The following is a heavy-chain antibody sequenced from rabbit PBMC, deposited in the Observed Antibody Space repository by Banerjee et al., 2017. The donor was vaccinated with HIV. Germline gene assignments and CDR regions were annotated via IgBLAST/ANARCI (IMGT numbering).Heavy chain of an antibody. D-gene: IGHD4-1*01. Sequence: QEQLEESGGGLVKPEGSLTLTCKASGFSFSNRYVMCLVRQAPGKGLEWIGCINSSSGNSVYANWAKGRFTISKTSSTTVTLQMTSLTAADTANYFCARAPSSSGWAFNLWGQGTLVTVS. CDR1: GFSFSNRYV. J-gene: IGHJ4*01. V-gene: IGHV1S45*01. CDR3: ARAPSSSGWAFNL. CDR2: INSSSGNS.